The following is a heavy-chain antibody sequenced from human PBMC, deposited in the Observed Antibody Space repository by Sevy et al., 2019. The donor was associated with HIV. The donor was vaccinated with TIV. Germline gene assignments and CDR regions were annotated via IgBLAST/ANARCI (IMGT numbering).Heavy chain of an antibody. D-gene: IGHD2-8*01. V-gene: IGHV3-23*01. Sequence: GGSLRLSCAASGFTFSKYCMSWVRQPPGKGLEWVSTLSFGCGEINYADSVKGRSTISRDNSKSSVYLQMNNLRPEDTAVYYCAREGCTKPHDYWGQGTLVTVSS. CDR3: AREGCTKPHDY. CDR1: GFTFSKYC. CDR2: LSFGCGEI. J-gene: IGHJ4*02.